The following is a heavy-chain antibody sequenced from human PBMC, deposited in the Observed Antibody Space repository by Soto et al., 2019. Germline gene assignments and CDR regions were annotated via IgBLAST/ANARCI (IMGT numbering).Heavy chain of an antibody. J-gene: IGHJ6*02. Sequence: EVQLLESGEGLVQPGGSLKLSCAASGFTFSNHAMRWVRQAPGKGLEWVSGIGGSGRNTYYADSVKGRFTISRDNSQNTLFLQMNSLRAEDTAEYYCARVLRYFDTPYGMDVWGQGTTVTVSS. CDR1: GFTFSNHA. CDR3: ARVLRYFDTPYGMDV. CDR2: IGGSGRNT. V-gene: IGHV3-23*01. D-gene: IGHD3-9*01.